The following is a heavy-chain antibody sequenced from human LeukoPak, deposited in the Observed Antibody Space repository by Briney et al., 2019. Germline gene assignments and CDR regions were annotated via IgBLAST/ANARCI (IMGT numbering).Heavy chain of an antibody. CDR1: GGTFSSYG. D-gene: IGHD6-6*01. Sequence: SVKVSCKASGGTFSSYGISWALQAPGQGLEWMGGIIPIFGTANYAQKFQGRVTITSDESTSTAYMELSSLRSEDTAVYYCARRGGSSSGNYYYYYMDVWGKGTTVTVSS. V-gene: IGHV1-69*01. CDR2: IIPIFGTA. J-gene: IGHJ6*03. CDR3: ARRGGSSSGNYYYYYMDV.